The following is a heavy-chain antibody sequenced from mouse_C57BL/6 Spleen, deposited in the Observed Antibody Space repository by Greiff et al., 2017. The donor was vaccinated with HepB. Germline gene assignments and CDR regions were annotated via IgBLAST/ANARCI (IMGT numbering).Heavy chain of an antibody. CDR1: GYAFSSSW. V-gene: IGHV1-82*01. Sequence: VQLVESGPELVKPGASVKISCKASGYAFSSSWMNWVKQRPGKGLEWIGRIYPGDGDTNYNGKFKGKATLTADKSSSTAYMQLSSLTSEDSAVYFCARLGSYDAMDYWGQGTSVTVSS. J-gene: IGHJ4*01. CDR3: ARLGSYDAMDY. CDR2: IYPGDGDT.